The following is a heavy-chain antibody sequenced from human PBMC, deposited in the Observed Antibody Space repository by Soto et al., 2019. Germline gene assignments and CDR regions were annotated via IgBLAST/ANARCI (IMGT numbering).Heavy chain of an antibody. J-gene: IGHJ1*01. CDR2: INHSGST. CDR3: ASVKRITIFGVVISKYFQH. Sequence: SETLSLTCAVYGGSFSGYYWSWIRQPQGKGLEWIGEINHSGSTNYNPSLKSQVTISVDTSKNQFSLKLSSVTAADTAVYYCASVKRITIFGVVISKYFQHWGQRTLVTGSS. D-gene: IGHD3-3*01. V-gene: IGHV4-34*01. CDR1: GGSFSGYY.